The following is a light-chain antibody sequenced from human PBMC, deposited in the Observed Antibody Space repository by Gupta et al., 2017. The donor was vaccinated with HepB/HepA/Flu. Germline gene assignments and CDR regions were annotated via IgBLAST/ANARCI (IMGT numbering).Light chain of an antibody. Sequence: IPLTPSPSSLSASVGDSIAITCRASQSIRSYLKWYQQKPGKAPKLLIYAASSLQSGVPSRFSGSGSGTEYTLTISSLQPEDYATYYCQQNDSNPPLTFGGGTKVEIK. V-gene: IGKV1-39*01. CDR1: QSIRSY. CDR2: AAS. J-gene: IGKJ4*01. CDR3: QQNDSNPPLT.